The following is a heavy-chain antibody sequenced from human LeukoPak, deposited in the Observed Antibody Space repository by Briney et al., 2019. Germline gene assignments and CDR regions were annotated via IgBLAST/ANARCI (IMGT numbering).Heavy chain of an antibody. CDR2: FDPEDGET. D-gene: IGHD3-10*01. J-gene: IGHJ3*02. V-gene: IGHV1-24*01. CDR3: ATDSPYYYGSGSSGAFDI. Sequence: GASVKVSCKVSGYTLTELSKHWVRQAPGKGLEWMGGFDPEDGETIYAQKFQGRVTMTEDTSTDTAYMELSSLRSEDTAVYYCATDSPYYYGSGSSGAFDIWGQGTMVTVSS. CDR1: GYTLTELS.